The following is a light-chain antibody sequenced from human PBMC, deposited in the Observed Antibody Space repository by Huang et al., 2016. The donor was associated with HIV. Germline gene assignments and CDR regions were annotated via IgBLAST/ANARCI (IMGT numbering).Light chain of an antibody. CDR3: QHYDNWAPAT. J-gene: IGKJ1*01. V-gene: IGKV3-15*01. CDR1: QNVSTN. CDR2: GAS. Sequence: EIVMTQSPVTLSVSPGESATLSCRASQNVSTNLAWYQHKPGRAPRLLSYGASTRATSVPARLSASGSGTEFTLTVGGLRSDDFAVYYCQHYDNWAPATFGQGTKLEFK.